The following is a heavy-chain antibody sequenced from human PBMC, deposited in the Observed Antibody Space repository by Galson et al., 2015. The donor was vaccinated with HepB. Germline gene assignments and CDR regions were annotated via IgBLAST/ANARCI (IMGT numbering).Heavy chain of an antibody. CDR2: ITWNSAIL. Sequence: SLRLSCAASGFTFTNFAMHWVRQGPGKGLEWVSAITWNSAILGYADSVKGRFTVSRDNARNSLYLQINSLRPEDTAFYYCAKGGPFGSGSYYNYFDNWGQGTLVTVSS. CDR3: AKGGPFGSGSYYNYFDN. D-gene: IGHD3-10*01. V-gene: IGHV3-9*01. CDR1: GFTFTNFA. J-gene: IGHJ4*02.